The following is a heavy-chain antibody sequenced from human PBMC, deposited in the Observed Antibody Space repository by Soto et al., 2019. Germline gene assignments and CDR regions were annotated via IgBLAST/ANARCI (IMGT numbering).Heavy chain of an antibody. J-gene: IGHJ5*01. CDR2: INPSSGDT. CDR3: ARPYCSSSSCHNWFDS. CDR1: GYIFTDYY. V-gene: IGHV1-2*02. Sequence: GASVKVSCKASGYIFTDYYINWVRQAPGEGPELMGWINPSSGDTNYAQKYQGRVTMTTDTSISTVYMEVSRLRYEDTAVYYCARPYCSSSSCHNWFDSWG. D-gene: IGHD2-2*01.